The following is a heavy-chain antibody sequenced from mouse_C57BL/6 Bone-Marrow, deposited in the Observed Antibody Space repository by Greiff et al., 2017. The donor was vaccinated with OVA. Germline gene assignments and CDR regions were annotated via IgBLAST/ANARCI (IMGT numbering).Heavy chain of an antibody. CDR1: GFTFSDYG. J-gene: IGHJ3*01. CDR2: ISSGSSTI. Sequence: EVMLVESGGGLVKPGGSLKLSCAASGFTFSDYGMHWFRQAPEKGLRWFSYISSGSSTIYYADTVKGRFTISRDNAKNTLFLQMTSLRSEDTAMYYCARRGDYDGPLFAYWGQGTLVTVSA. D-gene: IGHD2-3*01. V-gene: IGHV5-17*01. CDR3: ARRGDYDGPLFAY.